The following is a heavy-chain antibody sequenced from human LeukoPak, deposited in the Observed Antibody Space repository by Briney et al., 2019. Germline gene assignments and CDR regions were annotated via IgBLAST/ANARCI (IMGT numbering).Heavy chain of an antibody. CDR2: IIPILGIA. V-gene: IGHV1-69*04. J-gene: IGHJ4*02. Sequence: SVTVSCKASGCTFSSYTISWVRQPPGQGLEWMGRIIPILGIANYAQKFQGRVTITADKSTSTAYMELSSLRSEDTAVYYCAREYSPYNFDYWGQGTLVTVSS. D-gene: IGHD6-13*01. CDR3: AREYSPYNFDY. CDR1: GCTFSSYT.